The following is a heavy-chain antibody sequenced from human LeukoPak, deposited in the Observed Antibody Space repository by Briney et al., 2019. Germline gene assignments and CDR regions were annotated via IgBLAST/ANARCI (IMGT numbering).Heavy chain of an antibody. Sequence: GGSLRLSCAASGFTFSSYGMSWVRQAPGKGLEWVSAISGSGGSTYYADSVKGRFTISRDNSKKTLYLQMNSMRAEDTAVYYCAKGAYYYDSSGYDYWGQGTLVTVSS. V-gene: IGHV3-23*01. CDR2: ISGSGGST. D-gene: IGHD3-22*01. J-gene: IGHJ4*02. CDR3: AKGAYYYDSSGYDY. CDR1: GFTFSSYG.